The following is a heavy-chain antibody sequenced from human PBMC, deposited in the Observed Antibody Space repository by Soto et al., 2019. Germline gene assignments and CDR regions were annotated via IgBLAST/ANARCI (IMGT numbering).Heavy chain of an antibody. V-gene: IGHV1-69*13. CDR3: AGPTVTNSDYYYYGMDV. Sequence: SVKVSSKASGYTFTHYGISWVRQAPGQGLEWMGGISVIYGNANYAQKFQGRVTITADESTSTDYMELSSLRSEDTAVYYCAGPTVTNSDYYYYGMDVWGQGTTVTVSS. CDR1: GYTFTHYG. D-gene: IGHD4-4*01. J-gene: IGHJ6*02. CDR2: ISVIYGNA.